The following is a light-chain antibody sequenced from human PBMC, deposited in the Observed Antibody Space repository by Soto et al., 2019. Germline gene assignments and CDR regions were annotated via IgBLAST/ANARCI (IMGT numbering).Light chain of an antibody. CDR2: GNS. CDR1: SSNIGAGYD. CDR3: QSYDSSLSPYV. Sequence: QSVLTQPPSVSGAPGQRVTISCTGSSSNIGAGYDVHWYQQLPGTAPKLLIYGNSNRPSGVPDRFSGSKSGTSASLAITGFQAEDEADYYGQSYDSSLSPYVFGTGTKVTV. V-gene: IGLV1-40*01. J-gene: IGLJ1*01.